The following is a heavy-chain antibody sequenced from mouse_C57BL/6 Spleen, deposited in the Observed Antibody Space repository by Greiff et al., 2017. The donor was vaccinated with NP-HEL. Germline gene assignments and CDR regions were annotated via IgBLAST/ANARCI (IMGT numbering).Heavy chain of an antibody. V-gene: IGHV3-6*01. CDR2: ISYDGSN. CDR1: GYSITSGYY. J-gene: IGHJ2*01. Sequence: VQLKESGPGLVKPSQSLSLTCSVTGYSITSGYYWNWIRQFPGNKLEWMGYISYDGSNNYNPSLKNRISITRDTSKNQFFLKLNSVTTEDTATYYCARGRVYFDYWGQGTTLTVSS. CDR3: ARGRVYFDY.